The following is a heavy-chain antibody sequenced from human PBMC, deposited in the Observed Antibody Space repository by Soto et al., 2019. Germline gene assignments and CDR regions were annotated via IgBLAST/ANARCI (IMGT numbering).Heavy chain of an antibody. D-gene: IGHD1-7*01. V-gene: IGHV3-30*18. Sequence: PGGSLRLSCVTSGFTFNNYGMHWVRQAPGKGLEWVALISIDGSNKYYGDSVKGRFTISRDNSKKTLYLQMNTLRAEDTAVYYCVKPLPRRNYPDAFDVWGQGTMVTVSS. CDR3: VKPLPRRNYPDAFDV. CDR1: GFTFNNYG. CDR2: ISIDGSNK. J-gene: IGHJ3*01.